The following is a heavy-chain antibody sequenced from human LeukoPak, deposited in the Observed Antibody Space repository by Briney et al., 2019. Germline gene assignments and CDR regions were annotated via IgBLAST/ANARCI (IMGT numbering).Heavy chain of an antibody. J-gene: IGHJ4*02. CDR1: GXTFSSYW. CDR2: IKQDGSEK. Sequence: PGGSLRLSCAASGXTFSSYWVSWVRQAPGKGLEWVAKIKQDGSEKQYVDSVKGRFAISRDNAENSLYLQMNSLKAEDTAVYYCGRFTRSGDSVYWGQGTLVTVSS. V-gene: IGHV3-7*04. D-gene: IGHD7-27*01. CDR3: GRFTRSGDSVY.